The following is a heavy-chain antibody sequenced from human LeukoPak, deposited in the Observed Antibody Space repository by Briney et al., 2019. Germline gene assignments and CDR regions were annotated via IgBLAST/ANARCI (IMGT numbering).Heavy chain of an antibody. CDR3: ARVRLGYCSGGRCYSQLPDDY. Sequence: GGSLRLSCAASGFTFSSYAMHWVRQAPGKGLEWVAVISYDGSNERYADSVKGRFTISRDNSKNTLYLQMNSLRTEDTAVYYCARVRLGYCSGGRCYSQLPDDYWGQGTLVTVS. CDR1: GFTFSSYA. D-gene: IGHD2-15*01. CDR2: ISYDGSNE. V-gene: IGHV3-30-3*01. J-gene: IGHJ4*02.